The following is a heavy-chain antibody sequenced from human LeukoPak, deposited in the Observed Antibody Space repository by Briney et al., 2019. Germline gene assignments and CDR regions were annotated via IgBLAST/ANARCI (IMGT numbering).Heavy chain of an antibody. CDR1: GFTFSSYA. Sequence: PGVSLRLSCAASGFTFSSYAMSWVRQGPGKGLDWVSAISGSGGSTYYADSVKGRFTISRDNSKNTLYLQMNSLRAEDTAVYYCARPYYYGSGSYGHFDYWGQGTLVTVSS. D-gene: IGHD3-10*01. CDR3: ARPYYYGSGSYGHFDY. V-gene: IGHV3-23*01. CDR2: ISGSGGST. J-gene: IGHJ4*02.